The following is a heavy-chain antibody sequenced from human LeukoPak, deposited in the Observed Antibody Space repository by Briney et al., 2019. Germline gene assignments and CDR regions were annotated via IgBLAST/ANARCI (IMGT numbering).Heavy chain of an antibody. CDR3: ARLPSYYDSSGYSY. CDR1: GYSISSGYY. V-gene: IGHV4-38-2*01. D-gene: IGHD3-22*01. Sequence: PSETLSLTCALSGYSISSGYYWGWIRQPPGKGLEWIGSIYHSGSTYYNPSLKSRVTISVDTSKNQFSLKLSSVTAADTAVYYCARLPSYYDSSGYSYWGQGTLVTVSS. CDR2: IYHSGST. J-gene: IGHJ4*02.